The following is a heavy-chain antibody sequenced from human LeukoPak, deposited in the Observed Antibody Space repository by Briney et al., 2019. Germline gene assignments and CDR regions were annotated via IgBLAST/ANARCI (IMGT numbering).Heavy chain of an antibody. CDR2: ISPNSGGT. CDR1: GYTFTLYY. Sequence: ASVKVSCKASGYTFTLYYLHWVRQAPGQGLEWMGWISPNSGGTNYAQKFQGRVTMTRDTSISTAYMELSRLRPDDTAVYYCAASRIAAAGILGYWGQGTLVTVSS. D-gene: IGHD6-13*01. CDR3: AASRIAAAGILGY. V-gene: IGHV1-2*02. J-gene: IGHJ4*02.